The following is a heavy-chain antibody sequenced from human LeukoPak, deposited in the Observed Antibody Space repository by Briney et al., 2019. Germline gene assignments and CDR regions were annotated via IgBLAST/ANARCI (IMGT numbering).Heavy chain of an antibody. D-gene: IGHD3-3*01. CDR3: AKATGLEWLPHQMDV. V-gene: IGHV3-33*06. CDR1: GFTFSSYG. J-gene: IGHJ6*04. CDR2: IWYDGSNK. Sequence: GRSLRLSCAASGFTFSSYGMHWVRQAPGKGLEWVAVIWYDGSNKYYADSVKGRFTISRDNSKNTLYLQMNSLRAEDTAVYYCAKATGLEWLPHQMDVWGKGTTVTVSS.